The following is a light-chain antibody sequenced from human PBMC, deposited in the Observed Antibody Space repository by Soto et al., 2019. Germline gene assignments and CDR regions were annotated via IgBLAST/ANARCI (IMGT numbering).Light chain of an antibody. Sequence: QSALTQPPSASGTPGQGVTISCSGSSSNIGSNYVYWYQQLPGTAPKLLIYNNNQRPSGVPDRFSASKSGTSASLAIRGLRSGDEADYYCSSWDGSLSGYVFGAGTKVTV. CDR3: SSWDGSLSGYV. CDR2: NNN. J-gene: IGLJ1*01. V-gene: IGLV1-47*02. CDR1: SSNIGSNY.